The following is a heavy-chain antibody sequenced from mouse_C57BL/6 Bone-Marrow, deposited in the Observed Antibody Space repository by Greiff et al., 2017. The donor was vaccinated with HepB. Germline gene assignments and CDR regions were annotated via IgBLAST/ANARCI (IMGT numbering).Heavy chain of an antibody. CDR1: GFTFSSYA. J-gene: IGHJ1*03. CDR2: ISSGGSYT. V-gene: IGHV5-6*01. CDR3: ARHRDYCCGSRGGWYFDV. D-gene: IGHD1-1*01. Sequence: EVQLEESGGDLVKPGASLKLSCAASGFTFSSYAMSCVRQTPDKRREWVATISSGGSYTYFPDSVKGRFTISRDNAKNTLYLQMSSLKSEDTAMYYCARHRDYCCGSRGGWYFDVWGTGATVTVA.